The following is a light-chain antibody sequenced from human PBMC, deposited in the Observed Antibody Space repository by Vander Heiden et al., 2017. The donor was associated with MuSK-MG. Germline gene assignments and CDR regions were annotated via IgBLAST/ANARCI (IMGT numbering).Light chain of an antibody. Sequence: QSALTQPRSVSGSPGQSVTISCTGTSSDVGDYNYVSWYQQHPGKAPKLMIYDVAKRPSGVPDRFSGSKSGNTASLTISGLQAEDEDDYYCCSYAGTYVVFGGGTKLTVL. CDR1: SSDVGDYNY. J-gene: IGLJ3*02. V-gene: IGLV2-11*01. CDR3: CSYAGTYVV. CDR2: DVA.